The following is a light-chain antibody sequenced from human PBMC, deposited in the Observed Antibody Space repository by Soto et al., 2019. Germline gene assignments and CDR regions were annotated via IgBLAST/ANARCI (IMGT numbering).Light chain of an antibody. CDR2: EDN. CDR1: GGSIASGL. J-gene: IGLJ3*02. CDR3: QACEKDIWV. Sequence: NFMLTQPHSVSASPGRTVTISCSRSGGSIASGLVQWYQVRPGSGPTTVISEDNQRPSGVPDRFSGSIDSSSNSASLTISGLKPEDDAYCGCQACEKDIWVFGGGTKLTVL. V-gene: IGLV6-57*04.